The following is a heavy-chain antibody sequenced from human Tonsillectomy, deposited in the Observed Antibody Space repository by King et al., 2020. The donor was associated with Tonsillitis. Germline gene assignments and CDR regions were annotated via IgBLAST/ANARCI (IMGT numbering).Heavy chain of an antibody. CDR1: GFTFNNYA. J-gene: IGHJ4*02. Sequence: VQLLESGGGLVQPGGSLRLSCAASGFTFNNYAMSWVRQAPGKGLEWVSNISGGGGTTYYADSVKGRFTISRDNSKNTLFLQMNSLRADDTAVYFCAGHTIFGVFNNWGQGTLVTVSS. CDR2: ISGGGGTT. V-gene: IGHV3-23*01. D-gene: IGHD3-3*01. CDR3: AGHTIFGVFNN.